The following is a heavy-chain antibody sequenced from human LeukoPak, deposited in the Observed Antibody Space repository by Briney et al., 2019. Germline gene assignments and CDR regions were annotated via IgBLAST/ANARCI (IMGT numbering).Heavy chain of an antibody. V-gene: IGHV4-38-2*02. CDR1: GYSISNGYY. CDR2: IYHSGGT. J-gene: IGHJ4*02. Sequence: PSETLSLTCTVSGYSISNGYYWGWIRQPPGKGLEWIGSIYHSGGTYYNPSLKSRLTISVDTSKNHYSLKLSSVTAADTAMYYCARGSYGYGNAFDYWGQGTLVTVSS. CDR3: ARGSYGYGNAFDY. D-gene: IGHD5-18*01.